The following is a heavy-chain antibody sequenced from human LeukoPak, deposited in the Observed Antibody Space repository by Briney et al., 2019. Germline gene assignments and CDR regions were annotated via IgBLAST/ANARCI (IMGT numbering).Heavy chain of an antibody. CDR3: AKDLGDYYDSSGLYFDY. D-gene: IGHD3-22*01. CDR2: ISWNSGSI. V-gene: IGHV3-9*01. Sequence: PGGSLRLSCAASGFTFSSYAMSWVRQAPGKGLEWVSGISWNSGSIGYADSVKGRFTISRDNAKNSLYLQMNSLRAEDTALYYCAKDLGDYYDSSGLYFDYWGQGTLVTVSS. J-gene: IGHJ4*02. CDR1: GFTFSSYA.